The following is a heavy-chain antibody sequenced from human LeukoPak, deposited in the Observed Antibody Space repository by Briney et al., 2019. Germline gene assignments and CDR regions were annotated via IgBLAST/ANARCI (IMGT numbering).Heavy chain of an antibody. V-gene: IGHV3-33*01. D-gene: IGHD3-22*01. CDR3: ARDALHYYDSSGYFDY. CDR1: GFTFSSYG. CDR2: IWYDGSNK. J-gene: IGHJ4*02. Sequence: GRSLRLFCAASGFTFSSYGMHWVRQAPGKGLEWVAVIWYDGSNKYYADSVKGRFTISRDNSKNTLYLQMNSLRAEDTAVYYCARDALHYYDSSGYFDYWGQGTLVTVSS.